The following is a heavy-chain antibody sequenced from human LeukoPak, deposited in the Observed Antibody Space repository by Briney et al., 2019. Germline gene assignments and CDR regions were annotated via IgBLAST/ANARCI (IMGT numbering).Heavy chain of an antibody. CDR1: GLTFSSYA. CDR3: AKGGRWDYYDSSH. CDR2: ISGSGGSVGIT. D-gene: IGHD3-22*01. Sequence: GGSLRLSCAASGLTFSSYAMTWVRQAPGKGLEWVSGISGSGGSVGITYYADSVKGRFTISRDNSKNTLYLQMNSLRVEDTAVYYCAKGGRWDYYDSSHWGQGTMVTVSS. V-gene: IGHV3-23*01. J-gene: IGHJ3*01.